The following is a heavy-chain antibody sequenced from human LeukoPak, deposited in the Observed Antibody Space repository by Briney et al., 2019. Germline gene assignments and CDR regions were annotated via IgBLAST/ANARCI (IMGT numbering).Heavy chain of an antibody. Sequence: GGSLRLSCAASGFTFSDYYMSWIRQAPGKGLEWVSYISSSGNTIFYADSVKGRFTLSRDNAKNSLYLQMNSLIAEDTAVYYCARVQPHYYDSSGYPPDYWGQGTLVTVSS. V-gene: IGHV3-11*01. CDR3: ARVQPHYYDSSGYPPDY. CDR2: ISSSGNTI. CDR1: GFTFSDYY. D-gene: IGHD3-22*01. J-gene: IGHJ4*02.